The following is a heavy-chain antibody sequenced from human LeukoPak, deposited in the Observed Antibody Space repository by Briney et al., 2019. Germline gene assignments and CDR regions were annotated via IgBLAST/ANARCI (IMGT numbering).Heavy chain of an antibody. Sequence: SETLSLTCAVYGGSFSGSYWSWIRQPPGKGLEWIGEIKHSGSTNYNPSLKCRVTIAVDTSKTQFSLKLSSVTAADTAVYYFARVGSSGYYRYYYYGMDVWGQGTTVTVSS. CDR2: IKHSGST. D-gene: IGHD3-22*01. V-gene: IGHV4-34*01. CDR3: ARVGSSGYYRYYYYGMDV. J-gene: IGHJ6*02. CDR1: GGSFSGSY.